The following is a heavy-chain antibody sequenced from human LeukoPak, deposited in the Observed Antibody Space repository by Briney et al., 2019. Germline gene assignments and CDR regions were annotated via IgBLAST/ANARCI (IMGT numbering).Heavy chain of an antibody. D-gene: IGHD4-23*01. Sequence: SVKVPCKASGGTFSSYAISWVRQAPGQGLEWMGRIIPIFGTANYAQKFQGRVTITTDESTSTAYMELSSLRSEDTAVYYCASSGGNSGRDYWGQGTLVTVSS. CDR3: ASSGGNSGRDY. V-gene: IGHV1-69*05. CDR2: IIPIFGTA. CDR1: GGTFSSYA. J-gene: IGHJ4*02.